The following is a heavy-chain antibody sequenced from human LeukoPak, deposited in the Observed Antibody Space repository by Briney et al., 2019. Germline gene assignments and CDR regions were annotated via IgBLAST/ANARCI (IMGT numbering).Heavy chain of an antibody. CDR2: IKSKADGGTT. J-gene: IGHJ4*02. D-gene: IGHD6-13*01. Sequence: GGSLRLSCAASGFTFTSYAMRWVRQAPGKGLEWVGRIKSKADGGTTDYAAPVKGRFTISRDDSKNTLYLQMSSLKTEDTAVYYCTTVGSSYPYWGQGTLVTVSS. CDR1: GFTFTSYA. V-gene: IGHV3-15*01. CDR3: TTVGSSYPY.